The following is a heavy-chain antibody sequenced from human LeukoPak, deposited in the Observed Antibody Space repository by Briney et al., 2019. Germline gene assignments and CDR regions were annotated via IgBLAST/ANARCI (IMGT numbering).Heavy chain of an antibody. CDR3: ARGLQLVRSPGGY. V-gene: IGHV1-8*01. CDR1: GYTFTSYD. Sequence: ASLRVSCKASGYTFTSYDVNWVRQATGQGREWRGGRIPNSGSTGYAQKFQGRVTMARNTYITTAYKKLSSLRTEDTAVYYCARGLQLVRSPGGYWGQGTLVTVSS. CDR2: RIPNSGST. D-gene: IGHD6-6*01. J-gene: IGHJ4*02.